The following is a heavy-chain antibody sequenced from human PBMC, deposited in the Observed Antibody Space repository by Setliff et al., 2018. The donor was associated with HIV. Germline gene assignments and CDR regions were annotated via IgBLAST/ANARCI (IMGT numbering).Heavy chain of an antibody. CDR2: IYSGGST. CDR3: AKDRPVVKWELLS. CDR1: GFTFSSYA. J-gene: IGHJ4*02. D-gene: IGHD1-26*01. V-gene: IGHV3-23*03. Sequence: GSLRLSCAASGFTFSSYAMSWVRQAPGKGLEWVSVIYSGGSTYYADSVKGRFTISRDNSKNTLYLQMNSLRAEDTAVYYCAKDRPVVKWELLSWGQGTLVTVSS.